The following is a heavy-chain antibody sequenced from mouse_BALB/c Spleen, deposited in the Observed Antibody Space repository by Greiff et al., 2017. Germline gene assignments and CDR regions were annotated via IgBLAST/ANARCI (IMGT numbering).Heavy chain of an antibody. CDR3: ARWGSHGGFAY. CDR1: GYTFTSYW. V-gene: IGHV1-7*01. J-gene: IGHJ3*01. CDR2: INPSTGYT. Sequence: QVHVKQSGAELAKPGASVKMSCKASGYTFTSYWMHWVKQRPGQGLEWIGYINPSTGYTEYNQKFKDKATLTADKSSSTAYMQLSSLTSEDSAVYYCARWGSHGGFAYWGQGTLVTVSA.